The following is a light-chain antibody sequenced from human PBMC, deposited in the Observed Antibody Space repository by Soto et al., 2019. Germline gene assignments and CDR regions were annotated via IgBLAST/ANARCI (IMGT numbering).Light chain of an antibody. Sequence: EIVLTQSPGALSLPPGERATLSCWASESVGDYLAWYQQKPGQAPRLLIYGATKRTSGTPDRFSGTGSETAFTLAIRRLEPGDFAVYYCQQYVTSPAITFGQGTRLEIK. V-gene: IGKV3-20*01. CDR1: ESVGDY. J-gene: IGKJ5*01. CDR3: QQYVTSPAIT. CDR2: GAT.